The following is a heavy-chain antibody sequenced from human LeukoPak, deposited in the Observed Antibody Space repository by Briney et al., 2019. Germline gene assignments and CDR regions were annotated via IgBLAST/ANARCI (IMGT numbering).Heavy chain of an antibody. CDR1: GFTFSSYA. D-gene: IGHD3-22*01. CDR2: ISSNGGST. J-gene: IGHJ4*02. Sequence: GGSLRLSCAASGFTFSSYAMHWVRQAPGKGLEYVSAISSNGGSTYYANSVKGRSTISRDNSKNTLYLQMGSLRAEDMAVYYCARIYDSSGYWGQGTLVTVSS. CDR3: ARIYDSSGY. V-gene: IGHV3-64*01.